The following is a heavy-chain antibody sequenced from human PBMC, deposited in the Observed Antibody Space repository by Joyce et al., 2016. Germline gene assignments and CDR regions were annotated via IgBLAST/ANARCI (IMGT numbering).Heavy chain of an antibody. Sequence: EVQLVESGGGLVKPGGSRRLSCAASGFTFSSYSMSWVRQATGKGLECVSSLSSSSSYIKYTDSVKGRFTISRDNAKNSLYLQMNSLRVEDTAVYYCARSSYTNGIFDYWGQGTLVTVSS. V-gene: IGHV3-21*01. CDR2: LSSSSSYI. J-gene: IGHJ4*02. CDR3: ARSSYTNGIFDY. CDR1: GFTFSSYS. D-gene: IGHD2-8*01.